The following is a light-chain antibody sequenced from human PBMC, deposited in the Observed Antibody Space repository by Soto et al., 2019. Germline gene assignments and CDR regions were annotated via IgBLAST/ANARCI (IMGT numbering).Light chain of an antibody. CDR3: ASWDDSLTGSWV. CDR2: SDH. CDR1: SSNIGNNL. Sequence: QSVLTQPPSASGTPGQRVTISCSGSSSNIGNNLVNWYQQLPGTAPKLLIHSDHQRPSGVPDRFSGSKSGTSASLAISGLQSEDEADYYCASWDDSLTGSWVFGGGTKLTVL. J-gene: IGLJ3*02. V-gene: IGLV1-44*01.